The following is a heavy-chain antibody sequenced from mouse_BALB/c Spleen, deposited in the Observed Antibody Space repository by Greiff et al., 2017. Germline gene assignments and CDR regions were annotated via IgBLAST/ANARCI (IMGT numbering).Heavy chain of an antibody. D-gene: IGHD2-3*01. CDR1: GFSLTSYD. CDR2: IWTGGGT. J-gene: IGHJ1*01. CDR3: VRWLLPHWYFDV. V-gene: IGHV2-9-2*01. Sequence: VQGVESGPGLVAPSQSLSITCTVSGFSLTSYDISWIRQPPGKGLEWLGVIWTGGGTNYNSAFMSRLSISKDNSKSQVFLKMNSLQTDDTAIYYCVRWLLPHWYFDVWGAGTTVTVSS.